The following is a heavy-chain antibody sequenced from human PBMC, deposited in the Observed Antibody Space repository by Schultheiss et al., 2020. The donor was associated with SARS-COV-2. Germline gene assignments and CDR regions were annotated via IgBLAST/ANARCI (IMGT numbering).Heavy chain of an antibody. CDR1: GFTVSSNE. CDR2: VTGSGGST. D-gene: IGHD6-19*01. V-gene: IGHV3-23*01. CDR3: AKRLGYSSGWCMDV. Sequence: GESLKISCAAFGFTVSSNEMSWVRQAPGKGLEWVSGVTGSGGSTYYADSVKGRFTISRDNSKNTLYLQMNSLRAEDTALYYCAKRLGYSSGWCMDVWGQGTTVTVSS. J-gene: IGHJ6*02.